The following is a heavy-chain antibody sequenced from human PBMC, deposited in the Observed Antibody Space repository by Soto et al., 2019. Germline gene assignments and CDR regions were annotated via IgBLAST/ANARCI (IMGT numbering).Heavy chain of an antibody. CDR1: GYIFLTYG. CDR3: VRDLDGSGSYYTDY. J-gene: IGHJ4*02. D-gene: IGHD3-10*01. V-gene: IGHV1-18*04. CDR2: ISPDTGNT. Sequence: QVHLVQSGAEVKKPGASVKVSCKASGYIFLTYGHSWVRQAPGQGLEWMGWISPDTGNTNYAQKFQDRVTMTTDTSTSTVYMELRSLRSDDTAVYYCVRDLDGSGSYYTDYWGRGTLVTVSS.